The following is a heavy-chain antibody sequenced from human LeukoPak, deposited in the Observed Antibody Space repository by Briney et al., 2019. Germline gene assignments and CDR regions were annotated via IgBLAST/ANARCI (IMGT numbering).Heavy chain of an antibody. CDR3: ARVGELGMRGR. Sequence: SVKVSCKAPGGTFSSYAISWVRQAPGQGLEWMGGIIPIFGTANYAQKFQGRVTITADESTSTAYMELGSLRSEDTAVYYCARVGELGMRGRWGQGTLVTVSS. J-gene: IGHJ4*02. D-gene: IGHD7-27*01. CDR2: IIPIFGTA. CDR1: GGTFSSYA. V-gene: IGHV1-69*13.